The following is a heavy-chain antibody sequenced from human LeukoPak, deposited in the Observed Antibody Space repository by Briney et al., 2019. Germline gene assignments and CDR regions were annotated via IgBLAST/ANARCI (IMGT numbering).Heavy chain of an antibody. V-gene: IGHV4-4*07. J-gene: IGHJ4*02. Sequence: PSETLSLTCTVSGGSIGNYYWSWIRQPAGKRLEWIGRIYTTGSTNYNPSLKSRVTMSVDTSKNQFSLKLSSVTAADTAVYYCAREASGDYRMVNDYWGQGTLATVSS. CDR1: GGSIGNYY. CDR3: AREASGDYRMVNDY. CDR2: IYTTGST. D-gene: IGHD4-17*01.